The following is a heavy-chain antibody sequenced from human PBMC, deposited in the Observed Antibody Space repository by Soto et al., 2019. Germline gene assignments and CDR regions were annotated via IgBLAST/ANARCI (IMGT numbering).Heavy chain of an antibody. D-gene: IGHD2-8*01. J-gene: IGHJ3*02. CDR3: ATRSCTNGVCYTGPSGTAFDI. V-gene: IGHV1-24*01. CDR1: GYTLTELS. Sequence: ASVKVSCKVSGYTLTELSMHWVRQAPGKGLEWMGGFDPEDGETIYAQKFQGRVTMTEDTSTDTAYMELSSLRSEDTAVHYCATRSCTNGVCYTGPSGTAFDIWGQGTMVTVSS. CDR2: FDPEDGET.